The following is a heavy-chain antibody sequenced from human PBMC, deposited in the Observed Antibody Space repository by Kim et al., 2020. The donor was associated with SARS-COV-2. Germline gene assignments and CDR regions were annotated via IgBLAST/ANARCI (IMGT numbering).Heavy chain of an antibody. CDR1: GYTFTSYG. D-gene: IGHD3-9*01. CDR2: ISAYNGNT. Sequence: ASVKVSCKASGYTFTSYGISWVRQAPGQGLEWMGWISAYNGNTNYAQKLQGRVTMTTDTSTSTAYMELRSLRSDDTAVYYCARDSPRLRYFDWLPLPYYYGMDVWGQGTTVTVSS. CDR3: ARDSPRLRYFDWLPLPYYYGMDV. V-gene: IGHV1-18*01. J-gene: IGHJ6*02.